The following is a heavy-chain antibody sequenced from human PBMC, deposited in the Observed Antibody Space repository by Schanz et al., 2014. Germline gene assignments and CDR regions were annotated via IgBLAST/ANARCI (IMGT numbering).Heavy chain of an antibody. Sequence: VQLEQSGAEVKKPGASVKVSCKASGYTFTDYGLSWVRQAPGQGLEWMGRIISILGIPNYAQKFQGRVTFTADKSTSTAYMELSSLKSEDTAVYYCARGPLGTSPWGQGTLVTVSS. D-gene: IGHD5-12*01. CDR2: IISILGIP. V-gene: IGHV1-69*04. J-gene: IGHJ5*02. CDR1: GYTFTDYG. CDR3: ARGPLGTSP.